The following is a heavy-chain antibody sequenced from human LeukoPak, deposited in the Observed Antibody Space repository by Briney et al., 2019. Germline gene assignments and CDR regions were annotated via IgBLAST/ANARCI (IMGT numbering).Heavy chain of an antibody. V-gene: IGHV4-59*01. CDR1: GGSLSSYY. Sequence: PSETLSLTCTVSGGSLSSYYWSWIRQPPGKGLEWIGYIYYSGSTNYNPSLKSRVTISVDTSKNQFSLKLSSVTAADTAVYYCARIKDYYYGMDVWGQGTTVTVSS. J-gene: IGHJ6*02. CDR2: IYYSGST. CDR3: ARIKDYYYGMDV.